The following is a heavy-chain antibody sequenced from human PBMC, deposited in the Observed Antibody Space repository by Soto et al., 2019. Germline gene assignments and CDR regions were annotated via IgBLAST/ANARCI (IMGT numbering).Heavy chain of an antibody. Sequence: GGSLRLSCAASGFTFSSYSMNWVRQAPGKGLEWVSSISSSSSYIYYADSVKGRFTISRDNAKNSLYLQMNSLRAEDTAVYYCAVTGTRGSFYYYGMDVWGQGTTVTVSS. CDR1: GFTFSSYS. J-gene: IGHJ6*02. CDR3: AVTGTRGSFYYYGMDV. CDR2: ISSSSSYI. D-gene: IGHD1-1*01. V-gene: IGHV3-21*01.